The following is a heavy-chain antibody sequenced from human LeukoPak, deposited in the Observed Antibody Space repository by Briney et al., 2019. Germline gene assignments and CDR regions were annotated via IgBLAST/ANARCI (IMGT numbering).Heavy chain of an antibody. CDR3: ARLDEWDYYYYYMDV. D-gene: IGHD1-26*01. CDR2: IKQDGKGK. CDR1: GFTFSSYW. Sequence: GGSLRLSCAASGFTFSSYWMSWVRQAPGKGLEWVANIKQDGKGKYYVDSVKGRFTISRDNAKKSLYLQMNSLRAEDTAVYYCARLDEWDYYYYYMDVWGKGTTVTVSS. V-gene: IGHV3-7*01. J-gene: IGHJ6*03.